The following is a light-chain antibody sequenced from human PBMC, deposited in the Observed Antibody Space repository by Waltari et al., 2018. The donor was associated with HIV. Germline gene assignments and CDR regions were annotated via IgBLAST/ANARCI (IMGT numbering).Light chain of an antibody. CDR2: GAS. CDR3: QQYDVWPLT. CDR1: QSVGRN. J-gene: IGKJ4*01. V-gene: IGKV3-15*01. Sequence: DIVLTQSPATLSVSPGVRATLSCRASQSVGRNLAWYQQRPGQPPKLLVYGASTRTSDISTRLIARGSGTEFTLTITSIRPEDFATYFCQQYDVWPLTFGGGT.